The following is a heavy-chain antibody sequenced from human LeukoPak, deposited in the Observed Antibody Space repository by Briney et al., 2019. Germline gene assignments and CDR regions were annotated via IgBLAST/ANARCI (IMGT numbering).Heavy chain of an antibody. CDR2: IDWDDDK. V-gene: IGHV2-70*01. D-gene: IGHD6-13*01. J-gene: IGHJ4*02. CDR1: GFSLSTSGMC. Sequence: SGPALVKPTQTLTLTCTLSGFSLSTSGMCVSWIRQPPGKALEWLALIDWDDDKYYSTSLKTMLTISKDTSKNQVVLTMTNMDPVDTATYYCARVPYSSSWYSFDYWGQGTLVTVSS. CDR3: ARVPYSSSWYSFDY.